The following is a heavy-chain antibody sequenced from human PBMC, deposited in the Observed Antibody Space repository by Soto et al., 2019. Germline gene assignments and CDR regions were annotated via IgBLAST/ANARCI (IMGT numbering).Heavy chain of an antibody. CDR3: ARATWIQLWSNPFDY. CDR1: GFTFSSYA. V-gene: IGHV3-30*01. D-gene: IGHD5-18*01. CDR2: ISYDGSNK. J-gene: IGHJ4*02. Sequence: PGGSLRLSCAASGFTFSSYAMHWVRQAPGKGLEWVAVISYDGSNKYYADSVKGRFTISRDNSKNTLYLQMNSLRAEDTAVYYCARATWIQLWSNPFDYWGQGTLVTVSS.